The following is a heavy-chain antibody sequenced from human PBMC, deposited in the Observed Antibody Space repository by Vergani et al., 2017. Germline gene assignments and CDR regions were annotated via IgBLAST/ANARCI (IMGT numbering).Heavy chain of an antibody. J-gene: IGHJ6*02. CDR3: AHSGSSGWYEVPERHYYYYGMDV. CDR2: IYWNDDQ. Sequence: HITLKESGPTLVKPTQTLTLTCTFSGFSLNTRGVSVASIRQPPGKALDWLALIYWNDDQHYSPSLNNRVTITKDTSKNQVVLTMTNMDPVDTATYYCAHSGSSGWYEVPERHYYYYGMDVWGQGP. CDR1: GFSLNTRGVS. D-gene: IGHD6-19*01. V-gene: IGHV2-5*01.